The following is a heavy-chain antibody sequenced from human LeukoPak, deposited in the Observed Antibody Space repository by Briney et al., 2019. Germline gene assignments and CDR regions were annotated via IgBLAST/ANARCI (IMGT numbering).Heavy chain of an antibody. CDR2: IIPIFGTA. D-gene: IGHD6-6*01. CDR1: GYTFTSYG. CDR3: ARGYSIAARPGGYYFDY. Sequence: SVKVSCKASGYTFTSYGISWVRQAPGQGLEWMGGIIPIFGTANYAQKFQGRVTITADESTSTAYMELSRLRSDDTAVYYCARGYSIAARPGGYYFDYWGQGTLVTVSS. V-gene: IGHV1-69*13. J-gene: IGHJ4*02.